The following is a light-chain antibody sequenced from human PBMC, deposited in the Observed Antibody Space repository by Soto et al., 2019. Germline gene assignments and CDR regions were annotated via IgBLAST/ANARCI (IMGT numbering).Light chain of an antibody. CDR3: QQRHMWPIT. V-gene: IGKV3-11*01. Sequence: EIVMTQSPATLSLSPGERATLSWRASQSVGKYLVWYQQKPGQAPRLLIYDAYNRATGIPPRFSGSGSGTDFTLTISSLEPEDSAVYYCQQRHMWPITFGQGTRLEIK. J-gene: IGKJ5*01. CDR2: DAY. CDR1: QSVGKY.